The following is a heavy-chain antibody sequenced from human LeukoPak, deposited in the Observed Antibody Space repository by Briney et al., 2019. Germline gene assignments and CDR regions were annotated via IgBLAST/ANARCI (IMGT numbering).Heavy chain of an antibody. CDR2: LSGSGGST. D-gene: IGHD5-12*01. Sequence: PGGSLRLSCSASGFTFSSYAMSWVRQAPGKGLEWVSTLSGSGGSTYYADSVKGRFTISRDNSKNMLSLQMNSLRAEDTAIYYCAKLNGYDYGYYYYYMDVWGKGTTVTVSS. J-gene: IGHJ6*03. V-gene: IGHV3-23*01. CDR1: GFTFSSYA. CDR3: AKLNGYDYGYYYYYMDV.